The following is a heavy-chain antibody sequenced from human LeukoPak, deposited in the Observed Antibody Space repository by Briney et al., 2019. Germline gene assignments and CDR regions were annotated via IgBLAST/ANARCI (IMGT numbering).Heavy chain of an antibody. J-gene: IGHJ4*02. CDR2: IYYSGST. Sequence: PSEALSLTCTVSGVSISSYYWSWIRQPPGKGLEWIGYIYYSGSTNYNPSLRSRVTISVDTSKNQFSLKLTSVTAADTAVYYCARGQFSSNYWGQGTLVTVSS. D-gene: IGHD6-6*01. CDR1: GVSISSYY. V-gene: IGHV4-59*08. CDR3: ARGQFSSNY.